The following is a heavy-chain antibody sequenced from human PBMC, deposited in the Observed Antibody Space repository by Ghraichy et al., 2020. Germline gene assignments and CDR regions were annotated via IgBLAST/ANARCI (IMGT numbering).Heavy chain of an antibody. D-gene: IGHD5-12*01. V-gene: IGHV3-7*01. CDR2: INQDGSEK. Sequence: GGSLRLSCAASGFTFSNYWIHWVRQAPGKGLEWVAHINQDGSEKAYVASVRGRFTISRDNAKNSLFLQMNSLRAEDTAVYYCGTFADPLVDWGQGTLVTVSS. CDR1: GFTFSNYW. CDR3: GTFADPLVD. J-gene: IGHJ4*02.